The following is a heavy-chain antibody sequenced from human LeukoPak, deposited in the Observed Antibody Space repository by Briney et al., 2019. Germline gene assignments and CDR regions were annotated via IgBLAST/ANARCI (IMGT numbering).Heavy chain of an antibody. V-gene: IGHV1-46*01. D-gene: IGHD6-19*01. CDR1: GYTFTSYY. Sequence: ASVKVSCKASGYTFTSYYMHWVRQAPGQGLEWMGIINPSGGSTSYAQKFQGRVTMTRDTSTSTVYMELSSLRSEGTAVYYCARGGIAVAGTSLNYYYYYGMDVWGQGTTVTVSS. CDR3: ARGGIAVAGTSLNYYYYYGMDV. CDR2: INPSGGST. J-gene: IGHJ6*02.